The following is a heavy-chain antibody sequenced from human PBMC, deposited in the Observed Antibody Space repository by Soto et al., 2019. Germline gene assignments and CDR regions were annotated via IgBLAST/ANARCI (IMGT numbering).Heavy chain of an antibody. Sequence: ASVKVSCKASGYTFTSYDINWVRQATGQGLEWMGWMNPNSGNTGYAQKFQGRVTMTRNTSISTAYMELSSLRSEDTAVYYCARGIRFLEWLVWFDPWGQGTLVTSPQ. D-gene: IGHD3-3*01. CDR2: MNPNSGNT. CDR3: ARGIRFLEWLVWFDP. J-gene: IGHJ5*02. CDR1: GYTFTSYD. V-gene: IGHV1-8*01.